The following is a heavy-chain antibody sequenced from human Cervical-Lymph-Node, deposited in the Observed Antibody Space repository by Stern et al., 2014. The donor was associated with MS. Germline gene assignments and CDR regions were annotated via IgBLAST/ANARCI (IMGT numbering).Heavy chain of an antibody. CDR2: IHDSGST. Sequence: MQLVESGPGLVKPSQTLSLTCTVSGGSISSSGYYWSWIRQPADKGLEWIGRIHDSGSTYYNPSLKSRVTISMDTAQNQFSLKLPSVTAADTAVYYCATTRWDLFTWNWFDPWGQGTLVTVSS. CDR1: GGSISSSGYY. CDR3: ATTRWDLFTWNWFDP. D-gene: IGHD1-26*01. J-gene: IGHJ5*02. V-gene: IGHV4-61*02.